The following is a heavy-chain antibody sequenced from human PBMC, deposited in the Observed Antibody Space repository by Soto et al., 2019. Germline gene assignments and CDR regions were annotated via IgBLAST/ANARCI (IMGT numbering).Heavy chain of an antibody. CDR1: GGSISSSNW. Sequence: SETLSLTCAVSGGSISSSNWWSWVRQPPGKGLEWIGEIYHSGSTNYNPSLKSRVTISVDKSKNQFSLKLSSVTAADTAVYYCARKYDFWSGFLDYWGQGTLVTASS. D-gene: IGHD3-3*01. V-gene: IGHV4-4*02. CDR3: ARKYDFWSGFLDY. J-gene: IGHJ4*02. CDR2: IYHSGST.